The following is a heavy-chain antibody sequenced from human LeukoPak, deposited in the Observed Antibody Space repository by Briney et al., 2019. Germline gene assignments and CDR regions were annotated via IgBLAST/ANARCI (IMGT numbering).Heavy chain of an antibody. D-gene: IGHD6-13*01. Sequence: GGSLRLSCAASGFTFSSYSMNWVRQAPGKGLEWVSFISSSSSYIYYADSVKGRFTISRDNAKNSLYLQMNSLRAEDTAVYYCAREEGIAAAGHYYYYGMDVWGQGTTVTVSS. V-gene: IGHV3-21*01. J-gene: IGHJ6*02. CDR3: AREEGIAAAGHYYYYGMDV. CDR1: GFTFSSYS. CDR2: ISSSSSYI.